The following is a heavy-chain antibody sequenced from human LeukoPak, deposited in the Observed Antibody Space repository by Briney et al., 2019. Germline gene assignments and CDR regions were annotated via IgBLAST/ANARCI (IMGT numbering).Heavy chain of an antibody. V-gene: IGHV3-20*04. D-gene: IGHD3-10*01. CDR2: INWNGGST. CDR1: GFTFDDYG. CDR3: ARDRPSGFYFDS. Sequence: GGSLRLSCVTSGFTFDDYGMSWVRQAPGKGLERVSGINWNGGSTGYADSLQGRFTISRDNAKNSLYLQIYNLRAEDTAFYFCARDRPSGFYFDSWGQGTLVIVSS. J-gene: IGHJ4*02.